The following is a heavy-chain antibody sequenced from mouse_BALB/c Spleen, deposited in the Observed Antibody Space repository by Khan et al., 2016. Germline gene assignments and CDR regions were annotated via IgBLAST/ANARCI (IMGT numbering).Heavy chain of an antibody. CDR1: GYSITSDYA. Sequence: EVQLQESGPGLVKPSQSLSLTCTVTGYSITSDYAWNWIRQFPGNKLEWMGYISYSGSTSYNPSLQSRISITRDPSKNQFFLQLNSVTTEDTATYYCARGRYYGSRGYFDVWGAGTTVTVSS. D-gene: IGHD1-1*01. CDR3: ARGRYYGSRGYFDV. V-gene: IGHV3-2*02. CDR2: ISYSGST. J-gene: IGHJ1*01.